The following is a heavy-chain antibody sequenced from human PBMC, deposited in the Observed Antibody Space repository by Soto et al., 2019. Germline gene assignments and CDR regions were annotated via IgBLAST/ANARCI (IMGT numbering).Heavy chain of an antibody. V-gene: IGHV3-23*01. CDR1: GFTFSSYA. D-gene: IGHD2-2*01. CDR3: AKDYCSSTSCPLRFDP. J-gene: IGHJ5*02. Sequence: EVQLLESGGGLVQPGGSLRLSCAASGFTFSSYAMSWVRQAPGKGLEWVSAISGSGGSTYYADSVKGRFTISRDNSKNTLYLQMNSLRAEDTAVYYCAKDYCSSTSCPLRFDPWGQGTLVTVSS. CDR2: ISGSGGST.